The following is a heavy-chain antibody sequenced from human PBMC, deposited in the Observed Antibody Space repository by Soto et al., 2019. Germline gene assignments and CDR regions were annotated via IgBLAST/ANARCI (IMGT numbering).Heavy chain of an antibody. V-gene: IGHV3-30-3*01. CDR1: GFTFSTYA. Sequence: QVQLVESGGGVVQPGRSLRLSCAASGFTFSTYAMHWVRQAPDKGLEWVAVVSFHGTNKYYSDSVKGRFTISRDNSKNSLYLQMNSLRGEDTAVYYCARDPGGLDVWGQGTTVTVSS. J-gene: IGHJ6*02. CDR2: VSFHGTNK. CDR3: ARDPGGLDV.